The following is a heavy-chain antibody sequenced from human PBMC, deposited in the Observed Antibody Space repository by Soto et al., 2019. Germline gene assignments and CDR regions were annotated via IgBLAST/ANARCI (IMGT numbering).Heavy chain of an antibody. J-gene: IGHJ4*02. CDR3: ARSCGDGRSCGGDY. V-gene: IGHV1-18*01. CDR2: ISAYNGNT. Sequence: QVQLVQSGAEVKKPGASVKVSCKASGYTFTSYGISWVRQAHGQGLKWMGWISAYNGNTNYAQKLQGRFTMTTDTSTSPAYLELSSLRSDDTAVYYGARSCGDGRSCGGDYWGQGTLVAVCS. D-gene: IGHD2-15*01. CDR1: GYTFTSYG.